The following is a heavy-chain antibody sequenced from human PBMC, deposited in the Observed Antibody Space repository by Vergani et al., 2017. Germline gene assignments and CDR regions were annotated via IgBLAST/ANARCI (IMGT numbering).Heavy chain of an antibody. CDR1: GGSISSYY. D-gene: IGHD1-26*01. J-gene: IGHJ6*02. V-gene: IGHV4-59*01. CDR3: ARDLKLLDTYYYYGMDV. Sequence: QVQLQESGPGLVKPSETLSITCTVSGGSISSYYWSWIRQPPGKGLEWIGYIYYSGSTNYNPSLKSRVTLSVDTSKNQFSLKLSSVTAADTAVYYCARDLKLLDTYYYYGMDVWGQGTTVTVSS. CDR2: IYYSGST.